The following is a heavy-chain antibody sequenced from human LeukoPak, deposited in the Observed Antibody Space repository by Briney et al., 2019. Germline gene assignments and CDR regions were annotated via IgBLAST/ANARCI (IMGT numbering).Heavy chain of an antibody. D-gene: IGHD2-8*01. Sequence: GGFLRLFCAASGFTFDDYAMHWVRQAPGKGLEWVSLISGDGGSTYYADSVKGRFTISRDNSKNSLYLQMNSLRTEDTALYYCAKVGRSDIVLMVYEHWGQGTLVTVSS. CDR1: GFTFDDYA. CDR2: ISGDGGST. V-gene: IGHV3-43*02. CDR3: AKVGRSDIVLMVYEH. J-gene: IGHJ1*01.